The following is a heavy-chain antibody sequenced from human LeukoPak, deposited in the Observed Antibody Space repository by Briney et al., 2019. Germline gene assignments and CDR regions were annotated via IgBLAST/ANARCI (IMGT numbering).Heavy chain of an antibody. CDR1: GYTFTSYG. V-gene: IGHV1-18*01. Sequence: ASVKVSCKASGYTFTSYGISWVRQAPGQGLEWMGWISAYNGNTNYAQKLQGRVTMTTDTSTSTAYMELRSLRSDDTAVYYCARDRSAVEPYYFDYWGQGTLVTVSS. D-gene: IGHD3-10*01. CDR3: ARDRSAVEPYYFDY. CDR2: ISAYNGNT. J-gene: IGHJ4*02.